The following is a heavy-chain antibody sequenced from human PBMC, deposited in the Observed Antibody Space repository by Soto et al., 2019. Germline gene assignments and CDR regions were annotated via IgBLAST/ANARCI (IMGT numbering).Heavy chain of an antibody. CDR3: AKARPRLTQNLVDIY. V-gene: IGHV1-18*04. D-gene: IGHD6-25*01. Sequence: QIQLVQSGPEVKKPGASVKVSCKTSGYTFADHGISWVRQAPGQGLEWMGWISAYNGNTELAQKVQGRFTMTTDKSTNTADMALRSLASDDTAVYYCAKARPRLTQNLVDIYWGQGTLVTGSS. CDR1: GYTFADHG. CDR2: ISAYNGNT. J-gene: IGHJ4*02.